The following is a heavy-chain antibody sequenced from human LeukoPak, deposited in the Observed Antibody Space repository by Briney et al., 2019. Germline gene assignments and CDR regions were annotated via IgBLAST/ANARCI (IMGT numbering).Heavy chain of an antibody. CDR3: ARRKLRFLEWLPVPFDY. D-gene: IGHD3-3*01. J-gene: IGHJ4*02. CDR2: INHGGST. V-gene: IGHV4-34*01. Sequence: PSETLSLTCAVYGGSFSGYYWSWIRQPPGKGLEWIGEINHGGSTNYNPSLKSRVTISVDTSKNQFSLKLSSVTAADTAVYYCARRKLRFLEWLPVPFDYWGQGTLVTVSS. CDR1: GGSFSGYY.